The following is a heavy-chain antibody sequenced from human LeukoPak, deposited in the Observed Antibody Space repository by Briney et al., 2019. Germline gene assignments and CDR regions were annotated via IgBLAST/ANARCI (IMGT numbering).Heavy chain of an antibody. D-gene: IGHD6-13*01. Sequence: ASVKVSCKASGYTFTSYGISWVRQAPGQGLEWMGWISAYNGNTNYAQKLQGRVTMTTDTSTSTAYMELRSLRSDDTAVYYCARGPPSHSSSWYVAPPHFDYWGQGTLVTVSS. CDR2: ISAYNGNT. CDR3: ARGPPSHSSSWYVAPPHFDY. CDR1: GYTFTSYG. V-gene: IGHV1-18*01. J-gene: IGHJ4*02.